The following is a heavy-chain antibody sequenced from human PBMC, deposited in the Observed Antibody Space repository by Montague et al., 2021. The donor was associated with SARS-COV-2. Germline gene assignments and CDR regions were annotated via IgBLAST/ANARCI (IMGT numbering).Heavy chain of an antibody. CDR3: ARWDPQTLTLIGLRGKSANDY. D-gene: IGHD1-26*01. CDR2: INHSGTT. V-gene: IGHV4-34*01. Sequence: SETLSLTCAVYGGSFSGYYWTWIRQSPGKGLEWIAEINHSGTTNYNFNPSLRSRVTISVDTSKSQFSLKLSSVTAADTGVYYCARWDPQTLTLIGLRGKSANDYWGQETLVTVSS. J-gene: IGHJ4*02. CDR1: GGSFSGYY.